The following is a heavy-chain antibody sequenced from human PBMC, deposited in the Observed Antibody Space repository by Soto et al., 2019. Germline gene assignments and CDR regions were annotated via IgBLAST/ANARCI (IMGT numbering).Heavy chain of an antibody. D-gene: IGHD3-10*01. Sequence: PSETLSLTCAVSGYFISNGYYWDWIRQPPGKGLEWIGSIYPTGTTYYNPSLKSRVTISVDTSKNHFSLKLTSATAADTAVYYCARDANYGLYYFDHWGQGTLVTVSS. CDR2: IYPTGTT. CDR3: ARDANYGLYYFDH. CDR1: GYFISNGYY. J-gene: IGHJ4*02. V-gene: IGHV4-38-2*02.